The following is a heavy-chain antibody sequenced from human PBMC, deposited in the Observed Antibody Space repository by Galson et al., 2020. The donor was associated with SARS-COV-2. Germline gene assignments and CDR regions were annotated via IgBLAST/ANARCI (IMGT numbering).Heavy chain of an antibody. CDR1: GYTFSGHY. CDR2: INPNSGDT. CDR3: TRGSNSSPFYYFDP. Sequence: ASVKVSCKASGYTFSGHYMHWVRLAPGQGLEWMGRINPNSGDTDVAQKFQGRVTMTTDTSLTTAYMELSRLTSDDTAVYYCTRGSNSSPFYYFDPWGQGTLVTVSS. V-gene: IGHV1-2*06. D-gene: IGHD3-10*01. J-gene: IGHJ4*02.